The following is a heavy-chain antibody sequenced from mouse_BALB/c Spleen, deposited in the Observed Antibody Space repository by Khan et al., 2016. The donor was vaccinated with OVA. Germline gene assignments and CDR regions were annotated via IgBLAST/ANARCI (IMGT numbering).Heavy chain of an antibody. Sequence: VQLKQSGPGLVAPSQSLSITCTVSGFSLTRYGVHWVRQSPGKGLEWLVVIWSDGSTTYNSVIKSRLSISKDNSKSQVFLKMNSLQTYDSAMYHCARNANYYSRGNLDVWGAGTTVTVSS. CDR2: IWSDGST. D-gene: IGHD1-1*01. V-gene: IGHV2-6*02. CDR3: ARNANYYSRGNLDV. CDR1: GFSLTRYG. J-gene: IGHJ1*01.